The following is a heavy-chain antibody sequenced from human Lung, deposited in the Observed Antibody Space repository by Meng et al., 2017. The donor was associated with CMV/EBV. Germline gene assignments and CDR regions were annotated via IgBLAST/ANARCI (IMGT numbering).Heavy chain of an antibody. CDR1: GFTFSTAW. D-gene: IGHD2-2*02. V-gene: IGHV3-15*01. CDR3: ATVPLICRGNSCYKNMDV. J-gene: IGHJ6*04. CDR2: IKSKSDGVTT. Sequence: SXAASGFTFSTAWMNWVRQAPGKGLEWVGRIKSKSDGVTTDYAAPVKGRFTISRDDSKNTLYLQMNSLKSEDTAVYYCATVPLICRGNSCYKNMDVXRGGXSVTVSS.